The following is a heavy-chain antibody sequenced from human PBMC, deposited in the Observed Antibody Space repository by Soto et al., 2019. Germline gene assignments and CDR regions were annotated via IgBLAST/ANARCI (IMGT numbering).Heavy chain of an antibody. J-gene: IGHJ4*02. D-gene: IGHD6-13*01. V-gene: IGHV1-18*01. CDR3: ARARPIAEAGGGCDY. Sequence: QVQLVQSGAEVKTPGASVKVSCKASGYTFTSYGISWVRQAPGQGLEWMGWISGYNGDTKYSQKHQGRVTVTTDTSTTTAYMELRGLRSDDTAVYYCARARPIAEAGGGCDYWGQGTLVSVSS. CDR1: GYTFTSYG. CDR2: ISGYNGDT.